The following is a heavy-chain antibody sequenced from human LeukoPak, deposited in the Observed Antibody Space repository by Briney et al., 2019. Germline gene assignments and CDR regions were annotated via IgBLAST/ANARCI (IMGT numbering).Heavy chain of an antibody. CDR3: IAHFPYFYGFDV. CDR1: GFTIGTAW. J-gene: IGHJ6*04. Sequence: GGSLRLSCVRSGFTIGTAWMSWVRQAPGKGLEWLGHIKSEGEGATTDYAAPAKGRFAISRDDSKNMIYLQMSSLKIDDTAIYYCIAHFPYFYGFDVWGEGTTVTVSS. D-gene: IGHD3-3*02. V-gene: IGHV3-15*01. CDR2: IKSEGEGATT.